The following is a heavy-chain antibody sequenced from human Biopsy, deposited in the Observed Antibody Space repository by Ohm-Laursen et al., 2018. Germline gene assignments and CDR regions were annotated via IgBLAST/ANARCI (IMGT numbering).Heavy chain of an antibody. CDR1: GFPFSDYY. D-gene: IGHD4/OR15-4a*01. Sequence: SLRLSCTASGFPFSDYYMTWIRQAPGKGLEWVSYISSVGDSLQYADSVKGRFTISRDKGKNSVFLQMNRLRPEDTAFYYCARVGCSSGSCYIDFWGQGTLVSVSS. V-gene: IGHV3-11*01. J-gene: IGHJ4*02. CDR2: ISSVGDSL. CDR3: ARVGCSSGSCYIDF.